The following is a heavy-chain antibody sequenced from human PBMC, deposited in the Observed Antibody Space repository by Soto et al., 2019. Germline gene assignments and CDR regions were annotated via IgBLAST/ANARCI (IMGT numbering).Heavy chain of an antibody. CDR2: IYYSGST. Sequence: SETRSLTCTFSCCSISCYYLSWIRQHPGKGLEWSGYIYYSGSTYYNPSLKSRVTISIDRSKNQFSLKLSSVPAADTAVYYCASVPAYWGQGILVTVSS. J-gene: IGHJ4*02. V-gene: IGHV4-59*12. CDR1: CCSISCYY. D-gene: IGHD2-2*01. CDR3: ASVPAY.